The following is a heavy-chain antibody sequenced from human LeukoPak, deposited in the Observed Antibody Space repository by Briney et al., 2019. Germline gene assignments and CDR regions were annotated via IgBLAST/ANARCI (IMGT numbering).Heavy chain of an antibody. CDR1: RGSISSRSDY. V-gene: IGHV4-39*01. CDR2: VYHSGGI. D-gene: IGHD1-26*01. CDR3: ARQRAHGTWAFDY. J-gene: IGHJ4*02. Sequence: SETLSLTCTVSRGSISSRSDYWWAWIRQPPGQGLGWIGSVYHSGGIYYNPSLKSRLTISVDTSKDHFSLNLASVTAADTAVYYCARQRAHGTWAFDYWGQGTLLTVSS.